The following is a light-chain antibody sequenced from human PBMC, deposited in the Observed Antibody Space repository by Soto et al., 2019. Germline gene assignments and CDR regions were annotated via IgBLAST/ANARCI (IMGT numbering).Light chain of an antibody. CDR3: QQYASTPPT. CDR1: QSVLYSSNNKNY. Sequence: DIVMTQSPDSLAVSLGERATINCKSSQSVLYSSNNKNYLAWYQQRPGQPPKLLIYWASTRESGVPDRFSGSGSGTDFPLTITSLQAEDVAVYYCQQYASTPPTFGQGTKLAIK. CDR2: WAS. J-gene: IGKJ2*01. V-gene: IGKV4-1*01.